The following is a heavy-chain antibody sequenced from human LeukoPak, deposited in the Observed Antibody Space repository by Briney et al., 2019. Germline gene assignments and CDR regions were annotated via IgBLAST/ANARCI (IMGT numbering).Heavy chain of an antibody. J-gene: IGHJ4*02. Sequence: GSLRLSCAASGFTFSSYSMNWVRQAPGKGLEWVSSISSSSYIYYADSVKGRFTISRDNAKNSLYLRMNSLRAEDTAVYYCARGGAVAPKFNFDYWGQGALVTVSS. D-gene: IGHD6-19*01. CDR3: ARGGAVAPKFNFDY. CDR1: GFTFSSYS. CDR2: ISSSSYI. V-gene: IGHV3-21*01.